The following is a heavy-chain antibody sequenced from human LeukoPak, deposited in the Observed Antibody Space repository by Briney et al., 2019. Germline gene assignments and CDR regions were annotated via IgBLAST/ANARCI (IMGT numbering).Heavy chain of an antibody. CDR1: GFTVSSNY. J-gene: IGHJ4*02. D-gene: IGHD4-17*01. V-gene: IGHV3-66*03. CDR3: AKEPTVTRLHYYFDY. Sequence: GGSLRLSCAASGFTVSSNYMSWVRQAPGKGLEWVSVIYSCGSTYYADSVKGRFTISRDNSKNTLYLQMNSLRAEDTAVYYCAKEPTVTRLHYYFDYWGQGTLVTVSS. CDR2: IYSCGST.